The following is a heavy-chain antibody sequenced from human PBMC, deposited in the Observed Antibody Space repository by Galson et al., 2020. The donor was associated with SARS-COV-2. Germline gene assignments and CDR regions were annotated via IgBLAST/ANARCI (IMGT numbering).Heavy chain of an antibody. CDR2: IDWDDDK. D-gene: IGHD6-13*01. Sequence: SGPTLVKPTQTLTLTCTFSGFSLSTSGMCVSWIRQPPGKALEWLALIDWDDDKYYSTSLKTRLTISKDTSKNQVVLTMTNMDPVDTATYYCARLLGYSRSWPHFDYWGQGTLVTVSS. CDR3: ARLLGYSRSWPHFDY. V-gene: IGHV2-70*01. CDR1: GFSLSTSGMC. J-gene: IGHJ4*02.